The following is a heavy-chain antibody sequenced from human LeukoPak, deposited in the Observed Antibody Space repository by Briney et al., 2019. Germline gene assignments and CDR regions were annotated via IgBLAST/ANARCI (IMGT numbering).Heavy chain of an antibody. J-gene: IGHJ3*02. D-gene: IGHD3-10*01. CDR2: INSDGGDT. CDR1: GFTFSGYW. Sequence: GGSLRLSCAASGFTFSGYWMHWVRQAPGKGLIRVSRINSDGGDTTYADSVRGRFTISRDNAKNTLYLQMNSLRADDTAVYYCARGGSGTFHIWGQGTMVTVSS. CDR3: ARGGSGTFHI. V-gene: IGHV3-74*01.